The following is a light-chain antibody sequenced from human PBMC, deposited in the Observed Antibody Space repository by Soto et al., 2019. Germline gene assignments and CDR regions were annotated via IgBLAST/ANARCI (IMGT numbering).Light chain of an antibody. CDR1: QSVSSY. CDR2: DAS. CDR3: QQRSNWIT. Sequence: EIVLTQSPATLSLSPGESATLSCRASQSVSSYLAWYQQKPGQAPRLLIYDASNRATGIPARFSGSGSGTDFTLTISSLEPEDFAVYHCQQRSNWITFGQGTRLEIK. V-gene: IGKV3-11*01. J-gene: IGKJ5*01.